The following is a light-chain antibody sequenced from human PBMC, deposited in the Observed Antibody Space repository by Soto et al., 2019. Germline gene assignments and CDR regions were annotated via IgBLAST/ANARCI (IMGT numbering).Light chain of an antibody. CDR1: QSIGTW. CDR3: QQYNNWPWT. CDR2: DVS. Sequence: DIQRNQSPSTLSASVGDRVTVACRASQSIGTWLAWYQQKLGKAPTLLIFDVSILASGVPSRFSGSGSGTEFTLTISSLQSEDFAVYYCQQYNNWPWTFGQGSKVDIK. V-gene: IGKV1-5*01. J-gene: IGKJ1*01.